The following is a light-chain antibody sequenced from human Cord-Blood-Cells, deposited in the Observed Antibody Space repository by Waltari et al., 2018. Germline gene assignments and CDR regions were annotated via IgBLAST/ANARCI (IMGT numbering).Light chain of an antibody. CDR2: DVS. J-gene: IGLJ2*01. CDR3: SSYTSSSTVV. Sequence: QSARTQPAPVSGSPGRSVPISCTGTCSVVGGYNYVSCCQQHPGKAPKRLIFDVSNRPSGVSNRFSGSTSGNTASLTISGLQAEEEADYYCSSYTSSSTVVFGGGTKLTVL. CDR1: CSVVGGYNY. V-gene: IGLV2-14*01.